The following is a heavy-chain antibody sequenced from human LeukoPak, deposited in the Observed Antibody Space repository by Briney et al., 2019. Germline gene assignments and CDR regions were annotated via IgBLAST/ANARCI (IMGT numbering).Heavy chain of an antibody. Sequence: GESLKISCKGSGYGFTSFWLVWVRQMPGKGLEWMGIIHPDDSNIKYSPSSQGQVTISADKSISTAYLQWSSLKASDTAMYYCARCGWTNYYYGMDVWGQGTTVTVSS. D-gene: IGHD6-19*01. CDR1: GYGFTSFW. CDR2: IHPDDSNI. V-gene: IGHV5-51*01. J-gene: IGHJ6*02. CDR3: ARCGWTNYYYGMDV.